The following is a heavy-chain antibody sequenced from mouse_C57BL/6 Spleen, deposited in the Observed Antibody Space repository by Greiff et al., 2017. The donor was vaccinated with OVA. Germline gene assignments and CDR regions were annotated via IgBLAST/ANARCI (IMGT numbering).Heavy chain of an antibody. D-gene: IGHD2-2*01. J-gene: IGHJ4*01. Sequence: EVQVVESGGGLVQPGGSLSLSCAASGFTFPAYYMSWVRQPPGKALEWLGFIRNKANGYTTEYSASVQGRFTISRDNSQSILYLQMNALRAEDSATYDCARSTGYDGYAMDYWGQGTSVTVSS. CDR2: IRNKANGYTT. CDR3: ARSTGYDGYAMDY. CDR1: GFTFPAYY. V-gene: IGHV7-3*01.